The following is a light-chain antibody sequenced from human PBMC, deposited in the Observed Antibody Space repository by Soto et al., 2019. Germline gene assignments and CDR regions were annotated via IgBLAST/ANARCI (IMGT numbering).Light chain of an antibody. CDR3: QHRSSWPGA. CDR1: QSVTSSY. CDR2: DAS. Sequence: EIVLTQSPGTLSLSPGERVTLSCRASQSVTSSYIAWYQQKSGQAPRLLIYDASNRATGIPARFSGSGSGTDFTLTISSLEPEDFAVYYCQHRSSWPGAFGPGTKVDIK. J-gene: IGKJ3*01. V-gene: IGKV3D-20*02.